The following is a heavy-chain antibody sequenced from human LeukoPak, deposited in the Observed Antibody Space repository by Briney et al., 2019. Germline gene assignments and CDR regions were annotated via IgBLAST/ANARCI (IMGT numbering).Heavy chain of an antibody. V-gene: IGHV1-46*01. D-gene: IGHD3-10*01. CDR1: GYTFTSYY. CDR2: INPSGGST. CDR3: ARDQYYYGSGSYWTFDY. J-gene: IGHJ4*02. Sequence: ASVKVSCKASGYTFTSYYMHWVRQAPGQGLEWMGIINPSGGSTSYAQKFQGRVTMTRDTSTRTVYMELSSLRSEDTAVYYCARDQYYYGSGSYWTFDYWGQGTLVTVSS.